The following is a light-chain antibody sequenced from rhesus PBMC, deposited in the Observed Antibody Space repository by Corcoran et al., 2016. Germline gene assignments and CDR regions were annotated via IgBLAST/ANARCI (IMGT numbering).Light chain of an antibody. J-gene: IGKJ3*01. Sequence: DIQMTQSPSSLSASVGDTVTITCRASQSISSWLDWYQQKPGKTPKLLIFKASSLQSGVPSRFSGIGSGTDCTLTISSLQPEEFATYYCLQYGNSPPTFGPGTKLDIK. CDR1: QSISSW. CDR3: LQYGNSPPT. CDR2: KAS. V-gene: IGKV1-22*01.